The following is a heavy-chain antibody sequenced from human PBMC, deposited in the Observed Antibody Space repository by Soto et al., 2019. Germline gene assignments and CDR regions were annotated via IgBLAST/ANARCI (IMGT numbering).Heavy chain of an antibody. J-gene: IGHJ2*01. V-gene: IGHV1-46*01. Sequence: GASVKVSCKASGYTFTSYYMHWVRQAPGQGLEWMGIINPSGGSTSYAQKFQGRVTMTRDTSTSTVYMELGSLRSEDTAVYYCARDRMGNWYFDLWGRGTLVTVSS. CDR3: ARDRMGNWYFDL. CDR1: GYTFTSYY. CDR2: INPSGGST.